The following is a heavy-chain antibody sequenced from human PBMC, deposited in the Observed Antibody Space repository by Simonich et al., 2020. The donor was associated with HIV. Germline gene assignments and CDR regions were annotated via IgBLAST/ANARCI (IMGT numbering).Heavy chain of an antibody. J-gene: IGHJ3*02. D-gene: IGHD6-6*01. CDR1: GYTFTDYY. Sequence: QVQLVQSGAEVKKPGASVKVSCKASGYTFTDYYIHWVRQAPGQGLEWRGRISPNNGGTDYPQKFQGRVTMTRDTSISTAYLGLSRLRFDDTAVYYCATHGPGSSSSALDIWGQGTTVTVSS. CDR2: ISPNNGGT. CDR3: ATHGPGSSSSALDI. V-gene: IGHV1-2*06.